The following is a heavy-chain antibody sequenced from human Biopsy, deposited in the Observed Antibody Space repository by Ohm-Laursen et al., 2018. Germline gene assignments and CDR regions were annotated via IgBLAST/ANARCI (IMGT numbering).Heavy chain of an antibody. CDR3: AKFEGDPTPSYYFDY. CDR1: GFTFSVYA. V-gene: IGHV3-23*01. D-gene: IGHD3-10*01. CDR2: IYGGGFGT. J-gene: IGHJ4*02. Sequence: SLRLSCAASGFTFSVYAMSWVRQAPGKGLEWVAGIYGGGFGTYYADSVKGRFSISRDNSENTLYLHMNSLRAEDTAVYFCAKFEGDPTPSYYFDYWGQGTLVTVSS.